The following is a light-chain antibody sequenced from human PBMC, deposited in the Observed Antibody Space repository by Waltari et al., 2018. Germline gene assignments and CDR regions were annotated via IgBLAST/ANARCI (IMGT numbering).Light chain of an antibody. CDR3: AAWDDSRSGVV. CDR2: RNN. V-gene: IGLV1-47*01. Sequence: QSVLTQPPSASGTPGQRVTISCSGSSSNIGSNYVYWYQQLPGTAPKLLIYRNNQRPSGVPGRFSGSKSGTSASRAISGLRSEDEADYYCAAWDDSRSGVVFGGGTKLTVL. CDR1: SSNIGSNY. J-gene: IGLJ2*01.